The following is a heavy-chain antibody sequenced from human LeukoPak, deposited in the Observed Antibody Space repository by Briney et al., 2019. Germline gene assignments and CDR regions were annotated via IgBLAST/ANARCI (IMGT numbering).Heavy chain of an antibody. D-gene: IGHD1-26*01. J-gene: IGHJ4*02. CDR2: INWNGGST. CDR3: ARERGGYYFDY. V-gene: IGHV3-20*04. CDR1: GFTFDDYG. Sequence: PGGSLRLSCAASGFTFDDYGMSWVRQAPGKGLEWASGINWNGGSTGYADSVKGRFTISRDNSKNTLYLQMNSLRAEDTAVYYCARERGGYYFDYWGQGTLVTVSS.